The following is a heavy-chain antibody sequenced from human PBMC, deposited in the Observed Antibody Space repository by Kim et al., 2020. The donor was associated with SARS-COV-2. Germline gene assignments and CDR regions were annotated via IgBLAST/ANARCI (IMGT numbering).Heavy chain of an antibody. Sequence: SETLSLTCTVSGGSISSYYWSWIRQPPGKGLEWIGYIYYSGSTNYNPSLKSRVTISVDTSKNQFSLKLSSVTAADTAVYYCARDSPYSSSIYFDLWGRGTLVTVSS. CDR3: ARDSPYSSSIYFDL. CDR1: GGSISSYY. J-gene: IGHJ2*01. CDR2: IYYSGST. V-gene: IGHV4-59*01. D-gene: IGHD6-6*01.